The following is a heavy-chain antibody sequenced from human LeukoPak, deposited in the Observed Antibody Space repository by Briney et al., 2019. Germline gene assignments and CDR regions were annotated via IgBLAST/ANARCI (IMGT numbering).Heavy chain of an antibody. V-gene: IGHV4-30-2*01. Sequence: PSETLSLTCSVSGGSISSGDYYWSWIRQPPGKGLEWIGDIYHSGSTYYNPSLKSRVTISGDRSKNQFSLKLNSITAADTAVYYCARGAVLTARFAYNWFDPWGQGALVTVSS. D-gene: IGHD4/OR15-4a*01. CDR3: ARGAVLTARFAYNWFDP. J-gene: IGHJ5*02. CDR2: IYHSGST. CDR1: GGSISSGDYY.